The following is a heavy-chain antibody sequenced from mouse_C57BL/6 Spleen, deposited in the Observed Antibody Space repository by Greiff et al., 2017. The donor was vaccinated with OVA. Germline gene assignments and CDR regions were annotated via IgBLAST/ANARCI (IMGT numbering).Heavy chain of an antibody. CDR2: IYPRDGST. J-gene: IGHJ2*01. CDR1: GYTFTSYD. D-gene: IGHD1-1*01. Sequence: VQLVESGPELVKPGASVKLSCKASGYTFTSYDINWVKQRPGQGLEWIGWIYPRDGSTKYNEKFKGKATLTVDTSSSTAYMELHSLTSEDSAVYFCARRDYYGSSYCFDYWGQGTTLTVSS. V-gene: IGHV1-85*01. CDR3: ARRDYYGSSYCFDY.